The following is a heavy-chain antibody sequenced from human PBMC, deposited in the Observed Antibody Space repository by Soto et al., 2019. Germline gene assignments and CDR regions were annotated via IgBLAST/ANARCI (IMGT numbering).Heavy chain of an antibody. D-gene: IGHD4-17*01. CDR3: VKQMTTWTDSFFDF. CDR1: EFSFSRYA. Sequence: EVQLLGSGGGLVQPGESLRLSCVASEFSFSRYAMTWVRQAAGKGLQWVAGLGPDGRNTFYGECVRGRFTISRDNSRNTLYLQMSSLRAEDTAVYFCVKQMTTWTDSFFDFWGQGIQVTVSS. J-gene: IGHJ4*02. V-gene: IGHV3-23*01. CDR2: LGPDGRNT.